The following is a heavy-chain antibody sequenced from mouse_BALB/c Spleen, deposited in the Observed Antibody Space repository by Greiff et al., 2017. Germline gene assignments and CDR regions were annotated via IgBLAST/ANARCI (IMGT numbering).Heavy chain of an antibody. D-gene: IGHD2-1*01. CDR2: IYPGSGST. CDR1: GYNFTSYW. Sequence: QVQLQQPGAELVKPGTSVKLSCKASGYNFTSYWINWVKLRPGQGLEWIGDIYPGSGSTNYNEKFKSKATLTVDTSSSTAYMQLSSLASEDSALYYRPHGNYDYWGQGTTLTVSS. J-gene: IGHJ2*01. V-gene: IGHV1-55*01. CDR3: PHGNYDY.